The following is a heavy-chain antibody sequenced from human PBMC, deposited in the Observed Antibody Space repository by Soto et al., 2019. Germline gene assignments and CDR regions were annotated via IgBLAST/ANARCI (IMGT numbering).Heavy chain of an antibody. CDR1: GFTFDYYA. V-gene: IGHV3-9*01. J-gene: IGHJ3*02. D-gene: IGHD3-10*01. CDR2: ISANSGSL. CDR3: VRDNSRMVPGVIDSFDI. Sequence: GGSLRLSFAASGFTFDYYAMHWVRQAPGKCLEWVSGISANSGSLAYADSVKGRFTIARDNAKNSLYLQMNSLRAEDTALYYCVRDNSRMVPGVIDSFDIWGQGTMVTVSS.